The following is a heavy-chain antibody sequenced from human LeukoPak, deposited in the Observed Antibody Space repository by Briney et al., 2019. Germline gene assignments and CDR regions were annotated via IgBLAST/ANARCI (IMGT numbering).Heavy chain of an antibody. CDR3: AKMVHTEQWLVPFDY. J-gene: IGHJ4*02. V-gene: IGHV3-23*01. CDR1: GFTFDNYA. D-gene: IGHD6-19*01. CDR2: ISSSGSST. Sequence: PGGSLKLSCAASGFTFDNYAMNWVRQAPGKGLEWVSGISSSGSSTYYADSVKGRFTISRDNSKNTLYLQMNSLRADDTAVYYCAKMVHTEQWLVPFDYWGQGTLVTVSS.